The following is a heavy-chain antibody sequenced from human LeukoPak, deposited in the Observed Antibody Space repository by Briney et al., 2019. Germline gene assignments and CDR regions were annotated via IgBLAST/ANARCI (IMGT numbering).Heavy chain of an antibody. D-gene: IGHD3-3*01. CDR3: TPEDFWSGYLSY. Sequence: GGSLRLSCAASEFTFSGSTMHWVRQASGKGLEWVGRIRSKANTYATAYAASVKGRFTISRDDSKNTAYLQMNSLKTEDTAVYYCTPEDFWSGYLSYWGQGTLVTVSS. J-gene: IGHJ4*02. CDR1: EFTFSGST. V-gene: IGHV3-73*01. CDR2: IRSKANTYAT.